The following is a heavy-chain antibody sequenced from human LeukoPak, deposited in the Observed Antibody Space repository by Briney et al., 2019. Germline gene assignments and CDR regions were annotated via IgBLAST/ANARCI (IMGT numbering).Heavy chain of an antibody. D-gene: IGHD1-26*01. CDR1: GFTFTNYA. CDR3: AKDRSIGTYYTFDH. V-gene: IGHV3-23*01. CDR2: ISASGVMT. Sequence: AGGSLRLSCAASGFTFTNYAMTWVRQAPGKGLEWVSSISASGVMTYYADSVKGRFTVSRDNSKNSLYLQMSSLTAADTAVYYCAKDRSIGTYYTFDHWGQGTLVTASS. J-gene: IGHJ4*02.